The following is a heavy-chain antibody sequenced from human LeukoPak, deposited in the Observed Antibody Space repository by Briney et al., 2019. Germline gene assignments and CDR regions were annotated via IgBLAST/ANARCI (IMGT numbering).Heavy chain of an antibody. CDR2: IIPIFGTA. Sequence: SVKVSCKASGGTFSSYAISWVRQAPGQGLEWMGGIIPIFGTANDAQKFHGRVTITADESTSTAYMELSSLRAEDTAVYYCAGSTVTRLAEYFQHWGQGTLVTVSS. CDR1: GGTFSSYA. D-gene: IGHD4-17*01. V-gene: IGHV1-69*13. J-gene: IGHJ1*01. CDR3: AGSTVTRLAEYFQH.